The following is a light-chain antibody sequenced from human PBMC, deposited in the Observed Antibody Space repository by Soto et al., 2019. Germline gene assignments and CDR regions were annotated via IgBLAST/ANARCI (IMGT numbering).Light chain of an antibody. V-gene: IGKV3-20*01. CDR2: GAS. CDR3: QQYGGSPQT. CDR1: ESVSSTY. Sequence: IVLTQSPGTLSLSPGESATLSCRASESVSSTYLAWYQQKPGQAPSLLIYGASSRPTDIPDRFSGSGSGTDFTLTISRLEPEDFAVYYCQQYGGSPQTFGQGTKLEIK. J-gene: IGKJ2*01.